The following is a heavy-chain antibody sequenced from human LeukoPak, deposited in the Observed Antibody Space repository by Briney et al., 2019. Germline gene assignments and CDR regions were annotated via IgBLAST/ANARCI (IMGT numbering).Heavy chain of an antibody. CDR3: ARGKTSQNIVTRKTYNWFDP. J-gene: IGHJ5*02. CDR1: GSSTFSSYG. CDR2: IGGSAGTT. V-gene: IGHV3-23*01. D-gene: IGHD2/OR15-2a*01. Sequence: PGGSLRLSCAASGSSTFSSYGMNWVRQAPGKGLEWVSGIGGSAGTTYYADSAKGRFTIFRDNAKNSLYLQMKSLRAEDTAVYYCARGKTSQNIVTRKTYNWFDPWGQGTLVTVSS.